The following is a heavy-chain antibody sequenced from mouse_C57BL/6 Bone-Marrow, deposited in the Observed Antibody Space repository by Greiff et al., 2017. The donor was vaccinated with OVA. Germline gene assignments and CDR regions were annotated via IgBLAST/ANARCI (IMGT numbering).Heavy chain of an antibody. D-gene: IGHD1-1*01. CDR3: ARSTTVGEGAWFAY. CDR2: IRNKANGYTT. Sequence: DVQLVESGGGLVQPGGSLSLSCAASGFTFTDYYMSWVRQPPGKALEWLGFIRNKANGYTTEYSASVKGRFTISRDNSQSILYLQMNALRAEDSATYYCARSTTVGEGAWFAYWGQGTLVTVSA. J-gene: IGHJ3*01. CDR1: GFTFTDYY. V-gene: IGHV7-3*01.